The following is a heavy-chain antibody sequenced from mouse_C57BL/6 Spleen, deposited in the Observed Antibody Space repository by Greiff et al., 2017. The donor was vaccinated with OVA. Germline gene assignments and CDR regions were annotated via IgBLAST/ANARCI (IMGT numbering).Heavy chain of an antibody. CDR2: FHPYNDDT. CDR1: GYTFTTYP. V-gene: IGHV1-47*01. J-gene: IGHJ1*03. Sequence: VKLQESGAELVKPGASVKMSCKASGYTFTTYPIEWMKQNHGKSLEWIGNFHPYNDDTKYNEKFKGKATLTVEKSSSTVYLELSRLTSDDSAVYYCARGGHGSSWYFDVWGTGTTVTVSS. CDR3: ARGGHGSSWYFDV. D-gene: IGHD1-1*01.